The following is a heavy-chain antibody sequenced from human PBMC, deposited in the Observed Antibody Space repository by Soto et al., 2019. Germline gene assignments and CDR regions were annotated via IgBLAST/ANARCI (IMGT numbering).Heavy chain of an antibody. CDR3: ARDVASGYYYNWFDP. CDR1: GGSISSGGYY. D-gene: IGHD3-3*01. Sequence: SETLSLTCTVSGGSISSGGYYWSWIRQHPGKGLEWIGYIYYSGSTYYNPSLKSRVTISVDTSKNQFSLKLSSVTAADTAVYYCARDVASGYYYNWFDPWGQGTLVTSPQ. CDR2: IYYSGST. V-gene: IGHV4-31*03. J-gene: IGHJ5*02.